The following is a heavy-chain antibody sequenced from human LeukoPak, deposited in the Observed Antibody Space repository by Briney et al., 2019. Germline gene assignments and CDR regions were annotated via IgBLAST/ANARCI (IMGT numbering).Heavy chain of an antibody. V-gene: IGHV4-4*02. Sequence: SETLSLTCAVSGGSISSSNWWSWVRQPPGKGLEWIGEIYHSGSTNYNPSLKSRVTIPVDKSKNQFSLKLSSVTAADTAVYYCARYQTRSYYYYYGMDVWGQGTTVTVSS. CDR1: GGSISSSNW. CDR3: ARYQTRSYYYYYGMDV. D-gene: IGHD2-2*01. CDR2: IYHSGST. J-gene: IGHJ6*02.